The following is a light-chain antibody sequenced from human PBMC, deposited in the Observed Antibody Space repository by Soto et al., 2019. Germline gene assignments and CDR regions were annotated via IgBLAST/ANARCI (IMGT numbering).Light chain of an antibody. CDR3: AAWDDSLSGHYV. V-gene: IGLV1-47*01. J-gene: IGLJ1*01. CDR2: RNN. CDR1: SSNIGSND. Sequence: QSALTQPPSASGTPGQRVTISGSGSSSNIGSNDVYWYHQLPGTAPKLLIYRNNHRPSGVPDRFSGSKSGTSASLAISGLRSEDEADYYCAAWDDSLSGHYVFGTGTKVTVL.